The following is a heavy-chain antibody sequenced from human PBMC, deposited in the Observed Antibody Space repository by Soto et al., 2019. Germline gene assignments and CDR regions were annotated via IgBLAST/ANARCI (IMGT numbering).Heavy chain of an antibody. CDR2: IYYSGST. D-gene: IGHD4-17*01. CDR1: GGSISSGGYY. Sequence: SETLSLTCTVSGGSISSGGYYWSWIRQHPGKGLEWIGYIYYSGSTYYNPSLKSRVTISVDTSKNQFSLKLSSVTAADTAVYYCARDGGLRWTTFDYWGQGTLVTVSS. CDR3: ARDGGLRWTTFDY. J-gene: IGHJ4*02. V-gene: IGHV4-31*03.